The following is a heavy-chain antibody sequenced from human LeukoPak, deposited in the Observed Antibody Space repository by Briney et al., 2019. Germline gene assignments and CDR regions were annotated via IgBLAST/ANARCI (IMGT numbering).Heavy chain of an antibody. CDR2: VSGSGDYT. V-gene: IGHV3-23*01. Sequence: GGSLRLSCAASGFTFTNYAMTWVRQAPGRGLEWVSAVSGSGDYTYYADSVKGRFTISRDNSKNTLYLQMKSLRAEDTAVYFCAKVLTGSQDYWGQGTLVTVSS. CDR3: AKVLTGSQDY. D-gene: IGHD7-27*01. J-gene: IGHJ4*02. CDR1: GFTFTNYA.